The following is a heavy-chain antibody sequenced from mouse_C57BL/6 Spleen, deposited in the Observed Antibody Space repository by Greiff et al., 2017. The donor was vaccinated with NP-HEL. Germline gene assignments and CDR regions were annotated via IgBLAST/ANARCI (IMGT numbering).Heavy chain of an antibody. D-gene: IGHD2-3*01. J-gene: IGHJ2*01. CDR2: INPNNGGT. V-gene: IGHV1-22*01. CDR3: ARVDGYYFDY. Sequence: VHVKQSGPELVKPGASVKMSCKASGYTFTDYNMHWVKQSHGKSLEWIGYINPNNGGTSYNQKFKGKATLTVNKSSSTAYMELRSLTSEDSAVYYCARVDGYYFDYWGQGTTLTVSS. CDR1: GYTFTDYN.